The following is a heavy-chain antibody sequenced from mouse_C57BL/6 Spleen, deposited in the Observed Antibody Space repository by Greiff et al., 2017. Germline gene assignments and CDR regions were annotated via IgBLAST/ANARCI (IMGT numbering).Heavy chain of an antibody. CDR1: GYTFTDYN. Sequence: VHVKQSGPELVKPGASVKIPCKASGYTFTDYNMDWVKQSHGKSLEWIGDINPNNGGTIYNQKFKGKATLTVDKSSSTAYMELRSLTSEDTAVYYCARVDGYYWYFDVWGTGTTVTVSS. CDR2: INPNNGGT. J-gene: IGHJ1*03. CDR3: ARVDGYYWYFDV. D-gene: IGHD2-3*01. V-gene: IGHV1-18*01.